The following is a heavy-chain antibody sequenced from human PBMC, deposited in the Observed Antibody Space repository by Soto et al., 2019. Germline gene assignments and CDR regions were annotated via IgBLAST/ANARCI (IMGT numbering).Heavy chain of an antibody. Sequence: QVQLQQWGAGLLKPSETLSLTCAVYGGSFSGYYWSWIRQPPGKGLEWIGEINYSGSTNYNPSLKSRVTISVDTSKNQFSLKLSSVTAADTAVYYCARGSPRVDIVATILTYNWFDPWGQGTLVTVSS. V-gene: IGHV4-34*01. J-gene: IGHJ5*02. CDR1: GGSFSGYY. CDR2: INYSGST. D-gene: IGHD5-12*01. CDR3: ARGSPRVDIVATILTYNWFDP.